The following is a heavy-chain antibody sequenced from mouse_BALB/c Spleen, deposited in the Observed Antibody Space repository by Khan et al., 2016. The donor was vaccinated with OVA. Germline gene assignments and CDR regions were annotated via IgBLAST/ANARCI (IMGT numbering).Heavy chain of an antibody. CDR2: ICNLAYSI. J-gene: IGHJ4*01. Sequence: EVQRVESGGGLVQPGGSRKLSCEASGFIFSDYGMAWVRQAPGKGPEWVAFICNLAYSIYYEDTVTGRFTISRENAKHTLNLEMSSVRAEDTAMYYCSSSWALDYWGQGTSVTVSS. CDR3: SSSWALDY. V-gene: IGHV5-15*02. CDR1: GFIFSDYG.